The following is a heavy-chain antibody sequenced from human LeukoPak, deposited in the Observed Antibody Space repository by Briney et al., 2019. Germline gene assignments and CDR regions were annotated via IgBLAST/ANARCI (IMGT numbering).Heavy chain of an antibody. J-gene: IGHJ4*02. CDR1: GGSFSGYY. CDR3: ARSAMVRGVIVY. D-gene: IGHD3-10*01. Sequence: SETLSLTCAVYGGSFSGYYWSWIRQPPGKGLEWIGEINHSGSTNYNPSLKSRVTISVDTSKNQFSPKLSSVTAADTAVYYCARSAMVRGVIVYWGQGTLVTVSS. V-gene: IGHV4-34*01. CDR2: INHSGST.